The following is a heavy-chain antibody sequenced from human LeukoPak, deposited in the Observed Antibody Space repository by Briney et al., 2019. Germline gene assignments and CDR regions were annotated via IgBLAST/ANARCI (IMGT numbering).Heavy chain of an antibody. CDR3: ARCSNTKGYYDILTGYYPGRADAFDI. CDR2: IYPGDSDT. D-gene: IGHD3-9*01. V-gene: IGHV5-51*01. Sequence: GESLKISCKGSGYSFTSYWIGWVRQMPGKGLEWMGIIYPGDSDTIYSPSFQGQVTISADQSISTAYLQWSSLKASDTAMYYCARCSNTKGYYDILTGYYPGRADAFDIWGQGTMVTVSS. J-gene: IGHJ3*02. CDR1: GYSFTSYW.